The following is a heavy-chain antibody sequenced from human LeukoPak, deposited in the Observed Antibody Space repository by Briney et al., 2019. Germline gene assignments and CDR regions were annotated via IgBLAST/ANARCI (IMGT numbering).Heavy chain of an antibody. CDR3: AREGSYDGSTMWYFDY. J-gene: IGHJ4*02. Sequence: GGSLRLSCAASGFTVSSNYMAWVHQAPGKGLEWVSVIYSGGTIYYADCVKGRFTISRDNSKNTLYLQMNSLRAEDTAVYYCAREGSYDGSTMWYFDYWGQGTLVTVSS. V-gene: IGHV3-53*01. D-gene: IGHD3-22*01. CDR1: GFTVSSNY. CDR2: IYSGGTI.